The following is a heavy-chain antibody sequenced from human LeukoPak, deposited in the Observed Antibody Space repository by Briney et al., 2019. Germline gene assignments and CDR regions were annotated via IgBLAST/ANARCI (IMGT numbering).Heavy chain of an antibody. D-gene: IGHD5-12*01. CDR2: IYYSGST. CDR3: ARHVRRYSGYAGVYYFDY. CDR1: GGXISSSSYY. Sequence: SETLSLTCTVSGGXISSSSYYWGWIRQPPGRGLEWIGSIYYSGSTYYNPSLKSRVTISVDTSKNQFSLKLSSVTAADTAVYYCARHVRRYSGYAGVYYFDYWGQGTLVTVSS. V-gene: IGHV4-39*01. J-gene: IGHJ4*02.